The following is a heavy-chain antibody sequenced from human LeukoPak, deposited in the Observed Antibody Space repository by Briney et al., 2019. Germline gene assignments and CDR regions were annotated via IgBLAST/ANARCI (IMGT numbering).Heavy chain of an antibody. CDR1: GLNFNNFA. V-gene: IGHV3-23*01. Sequence: GGSLRLSCAASGLNFNNFAMSWVRQAPGKGLEWLSAMTGPADTTYYAESVKGRFTISRDYSKSMVFLQMNSLRVEDTAIYYCAKGAEIDHWGQGTLVTVSS. J-gene: IGHJ4*02. CDR2: MTGPADTT. CDR3: AKGAEIDH.